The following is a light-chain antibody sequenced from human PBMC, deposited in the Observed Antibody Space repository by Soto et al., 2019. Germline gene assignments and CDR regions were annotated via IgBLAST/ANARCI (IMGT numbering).Light chain of an antibody. V-gene: IGKV3-15*01. CDR2: DAS. J-gene: IGKJ1*01. CDR3: QQYDDLPPT. CDR1: QSVSNK. Sequence: EIVMTQSPATLSVSPGERVTLSCRASQSVSNKLAWYQQKPGQAPRLLIYDASGRAGSVPARLSGSGSGTEFTLTISSLQSEDFAVYFCQQYDDLPPTSGQGTKVEIK.